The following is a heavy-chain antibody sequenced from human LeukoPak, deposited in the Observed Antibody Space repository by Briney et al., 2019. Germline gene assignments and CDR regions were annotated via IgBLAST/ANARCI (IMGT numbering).Heavy chain of an antibody. CDR1: GGSISSGSYY. CDR2: IYTSGST. CDR3: ARDLEMAFDY. D-gene: IGHD5-24*01. Sequence: SQTQSLTCTVSGGSISSGSYYWSWIRQPAGKGLEWIGRIYTSGSTNYNPSLKSRVTISVDTSKNQFSLKLSSVAAADTAVYYCARDLEMAFDYWGQGTLVTVSS. J-gene: IGHJ4*02. V-gene: IGHV4-61*02.